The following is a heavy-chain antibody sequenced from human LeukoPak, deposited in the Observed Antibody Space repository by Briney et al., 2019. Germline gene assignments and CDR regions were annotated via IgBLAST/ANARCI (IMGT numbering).Heavy chain of an antibody. CDR1: GGSISSYY. CDR2: VSYSGST. V-gene: IGHV4-59*01. CDR3: ARVGSCGLLWFGESYPCFDY. D-gene: IGHD3-10*01. Sequence: SETLSLTCTVSGGSISSYYWSWVRQPPGKGLEWIGYVSYSGSTNYNPSLKSRVTISVDTSKNQFSLKLSSVTAADTAVYYCARVGSCGLLWFGESYPCFDYWGQGTLVTVSS. J-gene: IGHJ4*02.